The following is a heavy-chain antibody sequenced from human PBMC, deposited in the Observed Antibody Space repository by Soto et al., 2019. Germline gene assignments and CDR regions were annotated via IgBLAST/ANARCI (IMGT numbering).Heavy chain of an antibody. V-gene: IGHV3-33*01. CDR3: GRERRFGDNNHNTRAV. CDR2: IWSDGSNE. D-gene: IGHD3-10*01. Sequence: QVQLVESGGGVVQPGRSLRLSCAASEFTFSRHGMHWVRQAPGKGLQWVGVIWSDGSNEVYADSVKGRFIISRDNSKNPFFRKRTRLRAKNTVVYYCGRERRFGDNNHNTRAVGGKGTTATVS. J-gene: IGHJ6*03. CDR1: EFTFSRHG.